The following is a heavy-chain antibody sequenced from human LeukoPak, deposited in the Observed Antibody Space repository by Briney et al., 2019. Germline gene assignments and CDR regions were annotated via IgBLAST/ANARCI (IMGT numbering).Heavy chain of an antibody. CDR1: GGSFSGYY. Sequence: SETLSLTCAVYGGSFSGYYWSWIRRPPGKGLEWIGEINHSGSTNYNPSLKSRVTISVDTSKNQFSLKLSSVTAADTAVYYCARLRFLEWSYYFDYWGQGTLVTVSS. CDR3: ARLRFLEWSYYFDY. V-gene: IGHV4-34*01. D-gene: IGHD3-3*01. CDR2: INHSGST. J-gene: IGHJ4*02.